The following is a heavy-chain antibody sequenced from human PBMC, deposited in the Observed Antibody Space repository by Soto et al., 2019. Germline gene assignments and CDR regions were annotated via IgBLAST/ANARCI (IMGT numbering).Heavy chain of an antibody. CDR2: IIPIFGTA. D-gene: IGHD1-7*01. CDR1: GGTFSSYA. J-gene: IGHJ4*02. Sequence: SVKVSCKASGGTFSSYAISWVRQAPGQGLEWMGGIIPIFGTANYAQKFQGRVTITADESTSTAYMELSSLRSEDTAVYYCARERYNWNYQAEFDYWGQGTLVTVSS. V-gene: IGHV1-69*13. CDR3: ARERYNWNYQAEFDY.